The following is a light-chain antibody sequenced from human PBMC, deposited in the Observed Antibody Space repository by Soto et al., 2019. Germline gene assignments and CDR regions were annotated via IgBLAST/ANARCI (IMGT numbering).Light chain of an antibody. Sequence: IAVNKCPVTLSVSPGERATLACRASQGVXTKLGCYKWKPGQAPRVLXYGASTRATGSPVRLSGSGSATEFILTISSMQSEDLAVYYCQQRTNGTRTFGGGTKVDI. CDR1: QGVXTK. J-gene: IGKJ4*02. CDR2: GAS. CDR3: QQRTNGTRT. V-gene: IGKV3-15*01.